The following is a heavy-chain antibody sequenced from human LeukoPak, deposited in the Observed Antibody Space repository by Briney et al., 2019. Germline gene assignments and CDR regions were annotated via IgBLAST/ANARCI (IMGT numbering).Heavy chain of an antibody. CDR3: ARHVGYSSWFDP. V-gene: IGHV4-59*08. CDR1: GGSISSYY. D-gene: IGHD6-13*01. CDR2: IYYSGST. J-gene: IGHJ5*02. Sequence: SETLSLTCTVSGGSISSYYWNWIRQPPGKGLEWIGYIYYSGSTNYNPSLKSRVTISVDTSKTQFSLKRSSVTAADTAVYYCARHVGYSSWFDPWGQGTLVTVSS.